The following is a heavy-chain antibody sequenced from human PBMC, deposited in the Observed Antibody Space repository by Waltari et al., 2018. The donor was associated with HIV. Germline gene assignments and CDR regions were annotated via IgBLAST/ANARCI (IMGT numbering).Heavy chain of an antibody. Sequence: LSLSCIVSGGAISRSIYFWGWIRQTPGKGLEWIGSTHYNGTTHYNPSLKSRVTISIDTSKNQFSLKVTSVTAADTAAYYCARKGWLGGRYFQHWGLGTLVTVSS. CDR1: GGAISRSIYF. J-gene: IGHJ1*01. D-gene: IGHD6-19*01. CDR3: ARKGWLGGRYFQH. V-gene: IGHV4-39*01. CDR2: THYNGTT.